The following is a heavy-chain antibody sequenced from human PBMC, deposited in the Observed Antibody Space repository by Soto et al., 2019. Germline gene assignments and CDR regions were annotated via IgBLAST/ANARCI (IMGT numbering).Heavy chain of an antibody. CDR3: ARDPRSITGPTSCEDFQH. V-gene: IGHV1-69*10. Sequence: RASVKVSCKASGGIFSGYACNWVRQAPGRGLEWMGGIFPLLSITDYGQKFQGRITIAAVNSTGKAYMDLRGLRSEDTAVYYRARDPRSITGPTSCEDFQHWGQGTPVTVSS. J-gene: IGHJ1*01. CDR2: IFPLLSIT. D-gene: IGHD1-20*01. CDR1: GGIFSGYA.